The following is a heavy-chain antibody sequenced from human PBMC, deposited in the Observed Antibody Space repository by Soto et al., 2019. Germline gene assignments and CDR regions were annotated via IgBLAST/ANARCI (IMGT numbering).Heavy chain of an antibody. D-gene: IGHD7-27*01. CDR2: VYYSGTT. CDR3: ASREIDNWGHGPAFDL. Sequence: QVQLQESGPRLVKPSETLSLTCTVSGGLVSSGNYYWDWIRQSPGKGLEWIGNVYYSGTTSYNPSLKSRAIVSVDAAKNQFSLNLSSVTASDTAVYYCASREIDNWGHGPAFDLWGQGTMVAVSS. CDR1: GGLVSSGNYY. J-gene: IGHJ3*01. V-gene: IGHV4-39*01.